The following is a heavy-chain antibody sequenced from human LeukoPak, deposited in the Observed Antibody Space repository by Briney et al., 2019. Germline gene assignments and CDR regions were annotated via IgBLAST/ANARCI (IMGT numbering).Heavy chain of an antibody. D-gene: IGHD5-24*01. CDR3: ARVEMATIVYYFDY. CDR2: IIAILVIA. CDR1: GGTLISYA. Sequence: GASVKVSYTASGGTLISYAISWVRQAPGQGLEWMGRIIAILVIANYAQKFQRRVTITADKSTSTAYMELSSLRSEDTAVYYCARVEMATIVYYFDYWGQGTLVTVSS. V-gene: IGHV1-69*04. J-gene: IGHJ4*02.